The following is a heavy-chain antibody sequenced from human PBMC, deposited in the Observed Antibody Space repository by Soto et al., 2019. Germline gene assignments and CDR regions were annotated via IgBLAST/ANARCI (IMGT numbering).Heavy chain of an antibody. J-gene: IGHJ4*02. CDR1: GFTFTRYS. Sequence: NPGGSLRLSCAASGFTFTRYSMNWVRQAPGKGLEWVASISSTTNYIYYGESLKGRLTISRDNAKNSMYLQMNTLRAEDTAVYYCARESEDLSSNLDYWGQGTLVTVSS. CDR3: ARESEDLSSNLDY. V-gene: IGHV3-21*06. CDR2: ISSTTNYI.